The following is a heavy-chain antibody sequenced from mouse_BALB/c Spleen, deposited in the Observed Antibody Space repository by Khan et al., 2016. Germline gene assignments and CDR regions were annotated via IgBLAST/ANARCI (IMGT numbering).Heavy chain of an antibody. D-gene: IGHD2-3*01. CDR2: ISYSGLT. Sequence: EVELVESGPGLVKPSQSLSLTCTVTGYSITSDYAWNWIRQFPGNKLEWMGYISYSGLTNYNPSLKSRISITRDTSKNQFFLQLISVTTEDTTTYYCAYDGYYAWFPYWGQGTLVTISA. CDR3: AYDGYYAWFPY. V-gene: IGHV3-2*02. CDR1: GYSITSDYA. J-gene: IGHJ3*01.